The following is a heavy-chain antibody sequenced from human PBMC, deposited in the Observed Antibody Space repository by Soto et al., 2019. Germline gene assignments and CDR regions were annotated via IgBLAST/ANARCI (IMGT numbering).Heavy chain of an antibody. CDR2: ISSSSSTI. J-gene: IGHJ1*01. D-gene: IGHD4-17*01. CDR1: GFTFSSYS. CDR3: ARDLATTVTTKYLQH. V-gene: IGHV3-48*01. Sequence: GGSLRLSCAASGFTFSSYSMNWVRQAPGKGLEWVSYISSSSSTIYYADSVKGRFTISRDNAKNSLYLQMNSLRAEDTAVYYCARDLATTVTTKYLQHWGQGTLVTVSS.